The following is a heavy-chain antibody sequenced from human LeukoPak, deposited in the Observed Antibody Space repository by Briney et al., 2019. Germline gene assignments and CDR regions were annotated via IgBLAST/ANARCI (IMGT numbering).Heavy chain of an antibody. V-gene: IGHV1-8*01. CDR1: GYTFTSYD. J-gene: IGHJ6*03. Sequence: ASVKVSCKASGYTFTSYDINWARQATGQGLEWMGWMNPNSGNTGYAQKFQGRVTMTRNTSISTAYMELSSLRSEDTAVYYCARGQRRITMIVVVTTNYYYYYMDVWGKGTTVTVSS. D-gene: IGHD3-22*01. CDR2: MNPNSGNT. CDR3: ARGQRRITMIVVVTTNYYYYYMDV.